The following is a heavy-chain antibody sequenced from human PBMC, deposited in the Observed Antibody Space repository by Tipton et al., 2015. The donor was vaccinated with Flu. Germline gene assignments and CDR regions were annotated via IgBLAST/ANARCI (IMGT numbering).Heavy chain of an antibody. CDR1: GYFISSGYY. V-gene: IGHV4-38-2*02. CDR2: IYHSGGT. J-gene: IGHJ4*02. D-gene: IGHD3-10*01. Sequence: TLSLTCTVSGYFISSGYYWGWIRQPPGKGLESIGSIYHSGGTYYNPSLKSRVTISVDTSKNQFSLKLSSVTAADTAVYYCATRTYGSGSVNYWGQGTLVTVSS. CDR3: ATRTYGSGSVNY.